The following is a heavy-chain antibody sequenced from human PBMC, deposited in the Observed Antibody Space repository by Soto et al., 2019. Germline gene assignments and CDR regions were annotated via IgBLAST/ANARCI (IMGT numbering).Heavy chain of an antibody. V-gene: IGHV5-51*01. D-gene: IGHD6-19*01. Sequence: ESLKISCQASGYTYTNYWLGWVRQMPGKGLEWMGILYPGDSDTRYSPSFEGQVTISADKSITTAYLQWSSLRASDTAMYYCARLHSGTARPDYWGQGTQVTGSA. CDR1: GYTYTNYW. CDR3: ARLHSGTARPDY. J-gene: IGHJ4*02. CDR2: LYPGDSDT.